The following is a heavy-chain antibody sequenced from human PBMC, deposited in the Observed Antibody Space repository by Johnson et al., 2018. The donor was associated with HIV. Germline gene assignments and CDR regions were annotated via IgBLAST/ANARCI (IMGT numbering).Heavy chain of an antibody. Sequence: VQLVESGGGLVQPGGSLRLSCAASGFTFSSYDMHWVRQATGKGLEWVSAIGTAGDTYYPGSVKGRFTISRDNSKNTLYLQMNSLRAEETAVYYCARGANSGSYFGAFDIWGRGTMVTVSS. V-gene: IGHV3-13*01. CDR1: GFTFSSYD. J-gene: IGHJ3*02. D-gene: IGHD1-26*01. CDR3: ARGANSGSYFGAFDI. CDR2: IGTAGDT.